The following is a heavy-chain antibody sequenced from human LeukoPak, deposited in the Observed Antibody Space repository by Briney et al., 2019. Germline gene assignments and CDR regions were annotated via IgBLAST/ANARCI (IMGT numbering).Heavy chain of an antibody. V-gene: IGHV4-59*01. CDR3: AREGRDGYNEY. J-gene: IGHJ4*02. D-gene: IGHD5-24*01. CDR2: IYNNAST. CDR1: GGSISRYY. Sequence: SETLSLTCSVSGGSISRYYWSWVWQPPGKGLEWIGYIYNNASTSYSPSLKSRLFMSVDTSTNKVSLKLRSVTEADTAIYYCAREGRDGYNEYWGQGTLVIVSS.